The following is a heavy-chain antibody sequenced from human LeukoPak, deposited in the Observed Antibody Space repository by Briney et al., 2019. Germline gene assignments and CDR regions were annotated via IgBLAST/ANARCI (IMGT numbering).Heavy chain of an antibody. CDR1: GFTFSNFA. J-gene: IGHJ4*02. V-gene: IGHV3-64*01. CDR3: ATSSLDY. Sequence: GGSLRLPCAASGFTFSNFAMYWVRQAPGKGLECVSTISSNGGSTSYANSVKGRFTISRDNSNNTLYLQMGSLRADDMAVYYCATSSLDYWGQGTLVTVSS. D-gene: IGHD6-6*01. CDR2: ISSNGGST.